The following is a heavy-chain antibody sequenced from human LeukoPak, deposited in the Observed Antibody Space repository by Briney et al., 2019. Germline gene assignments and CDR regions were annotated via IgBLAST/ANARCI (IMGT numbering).Heavy chain of an antibody. D-gene: IGHD1-26*01. J-gene: IGHJ4*02. V-gene: IGHV3-21*01. CDR1: GFTFSSYS. Sequence: GGSLRLSCAASGFTFSSYSMNWVRQAPGKGLEWVSSITSSSYIYYADSVKGRFIISRDNAKNSLYLQMNSLRAEGTAVYYCARPGHSGSYYDYWGQGTLVTVSS. CDR2: ITSSSYI. CDR3: ARPGHSGSYYDY.